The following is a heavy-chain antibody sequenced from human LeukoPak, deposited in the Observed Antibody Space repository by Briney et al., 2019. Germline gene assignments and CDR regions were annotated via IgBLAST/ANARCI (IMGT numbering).Heavy chain of an antibody. J-gene: IGHJ4*02. D-gene: IGHD2-15*01. Sequence: TPGGSLRLSCAASGFSFTSYSMNWVRQAPGKGLEWVSSISSSSSYIYYADSVKGRFTISRDNAKNSLYLQMNSLRAEDTAVYFCAREPDCSGGSCYLRSFDYWGQGTLVTASS. CDR3: AREPDCSGGSCYLRSFDY. CDR1: GFSFTSYS. V-gene: IGHV3-21*01. CDR2: ISSSSSYI.